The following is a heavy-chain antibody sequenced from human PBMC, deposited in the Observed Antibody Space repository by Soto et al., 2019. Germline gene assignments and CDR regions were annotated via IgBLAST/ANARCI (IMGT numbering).Heavy chain of an antibody. V-gene: IGHV3-21*01. J-gene: IGHJ4*02. CDR3: KTFGNSNFDY. D-gene: IGHD3-10*01. CDR1: GFTFSSYS. CDR2: ISSSSSYI. Sequence: EVQLVESGGGLVKPGGSLRLSCAASGFTFSSYSMNWVRQAPGKGLEWVSSISSSSSYIYYADSVKGRFTISRDNAKNSLYLQMNSLRAEDTAVYYCKTFGNSNFDYWGQGTLVTVSS.